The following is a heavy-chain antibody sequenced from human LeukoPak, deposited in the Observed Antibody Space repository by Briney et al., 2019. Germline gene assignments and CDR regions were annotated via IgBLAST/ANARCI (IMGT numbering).Heavy chain of an antibody. CDR1: GFTFSNYA. J-gene: IGHJ4*02. Sequence: GESLRLSCAASGFTFSNYAMSWVRQAPGKGLEWVSAISGRDGTSYYADSVKGRFSISRDNSANTLYLQLNSLGADDTAIYYCAKERVATTRPYFFDYWGQGTLVTVSS. D-gene: IGHD1-1*01. V-gene: IGHV3-23*01. CDR2: ISGRDGTS. CDR3: AKERVATTRPYFFDY.